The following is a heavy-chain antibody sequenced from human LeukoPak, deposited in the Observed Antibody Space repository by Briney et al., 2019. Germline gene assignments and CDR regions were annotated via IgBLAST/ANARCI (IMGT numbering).Heavy chain of an antibody. Sequence: SETLSLTCAVSGVSFRGYYWSWIRQPPGKGLEWIGEINHSGSTNYKPSVKNRVTISVDTSKIQSSLKLSSVTAADTAVYYCATGGYSGSYYGWFDAWGQGTLVTVSS. V-gene: IGHV4-34*01. D-gene: IGHD1-26*01. CDR2: INHSGST. CDR1: GVSFRGYY. CDR3: ATGGYSGSYYGWFDA. J-gene: IGHJ5*02.